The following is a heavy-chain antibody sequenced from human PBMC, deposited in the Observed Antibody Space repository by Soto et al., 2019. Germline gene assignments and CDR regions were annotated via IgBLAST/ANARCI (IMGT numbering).Heavy chain of an antibody. J-gene: IGHJ6*03. CDR1: GYTFTGYY. Sequence: ASVKVSCKASGYTFTGYYMHWVRQAPGQGLEWMGWINPNSGGTNYAQKFQGWVTMTRDTSISTAYMELSRLRSDDTAVYYCARGCSSTSRYGYYYYYYLDVWGKGTTVTVSS. D-gene: IGHD2-2*01. V-gene: IGHV1-2*04. CDR3: ARGCSSTSRYGYYYYYYLDV. CDR2: INPNSGGT.